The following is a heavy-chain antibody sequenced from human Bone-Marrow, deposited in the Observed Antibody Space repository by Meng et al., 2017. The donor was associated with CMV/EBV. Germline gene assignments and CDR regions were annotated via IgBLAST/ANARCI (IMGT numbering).Heavy chain of an antibody. CDR3: ARVNPTRGVDY. J-gene: IGHJ4*02. CDR2: SSTYNGNA. CDR1: GYTFPTYG. Sequence: ASVKVSCKTSGYTFPTYGVSWVRQAPGQGLEWMGWSSTYNGNANYAQKFQGRVSRTKDTATTTGHMELRTLRSDDTAVYYCARVNPTRGVDYWGQGTLVTVSS. V-gene: IGHV1-18*01.